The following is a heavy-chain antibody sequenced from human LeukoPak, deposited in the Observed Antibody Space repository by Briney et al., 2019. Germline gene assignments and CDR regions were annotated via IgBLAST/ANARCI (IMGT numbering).Heavy chain of an antibody. CDR1: GFTFSSYA. CDR2: ITDSGGST. D-gene: IGHD3-22*01. Sequence: PGGSLRLSCAASGFTFSSYAMSWVRQAPGEGLEWVSAITDSGGSTYYSDSVKGGLTISRDNSTNTLYLQMNTLRAEDTAIYFCAKGSSGSRPYYFDYWGQGTLVTVSS. V-gene: IGHV3-23*01. CDR3: AKGSSGSRPYYFDY. J-gene: IGHJ4*02.